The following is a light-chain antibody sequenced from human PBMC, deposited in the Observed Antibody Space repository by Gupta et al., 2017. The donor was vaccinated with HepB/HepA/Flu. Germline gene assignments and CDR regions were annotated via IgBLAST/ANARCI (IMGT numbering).Light chain of an antibody. J-gene: IGLJ3*02. Sequence: QSALTQPRSVSGSPGQSVSISCHGTSSDVGGYDYVSWYQQHPGKAPKLIIHDVSNRPSGVPDRFSGSKSGSTASLSISGLQAEDEADYYCCSYAGTYAWVFGGGTKLTVL. CDR2: DVS. V-gene: IGLV2-11*01. CDR1: SSDVGGYDY. CDR3: CSYAGTYAWV.